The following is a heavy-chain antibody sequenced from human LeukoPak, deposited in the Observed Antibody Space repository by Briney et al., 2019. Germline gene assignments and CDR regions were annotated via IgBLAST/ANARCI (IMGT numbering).Heavy chain of an antibody. CDR1: GFTFDDYG. J-gene: IGHJ6*02. CDR3: ARGGIPMIVGDYYYGMDV. D-gene: IGHD3-22*01. Sequence: GGPLRLSCAASGFTFDDYGMSWVRQAPGKGLEWFSGINWNGGSTGYADSVKGRFTISRDNAKNSLYLQMNSLRAEDTALYYCARGGIPMIVGDYYYGMDVWGQGTTVTVSS. CDR2: INWNGGST. V-gene: IGHV3-20*04.